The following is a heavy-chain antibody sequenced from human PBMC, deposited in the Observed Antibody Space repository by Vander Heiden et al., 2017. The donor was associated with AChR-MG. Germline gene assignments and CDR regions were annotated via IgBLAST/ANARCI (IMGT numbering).Heavy chain of an antibody. CDR1: GGSISRGRYY. CDR3: ARANHCSGGSCSSNY. J-gene: IGHJ4*02. CDR2: IYTSGST. Sequence: QVQLQESGPGLVKPSQTLSLTCTVSGGSISRGRYYWSWIRQPPGKGLEWIGRIYTSGSTNYNPSLKSRVTISLDTSKNQFSLRLSSVTAADTAVYYCARANHCSGGSCSSNYWGQGTLVTVSS. V-gene: IGHV4-61*02. D-gene: IGHD2-15*01.